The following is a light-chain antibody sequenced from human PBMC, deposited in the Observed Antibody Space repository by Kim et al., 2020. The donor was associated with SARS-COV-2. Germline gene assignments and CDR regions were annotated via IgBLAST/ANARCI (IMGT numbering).Light chain of an antibody. CDR1: NNDIGSHDL. CDR3: CSYANGGTWV. V-gene: IGLV2-23*01. J-gene: IGLJ3*02. Sequence: PGQSITISCSGTNNDIGSHDLVSWYQHHPGTAPKLMIYGDNQRPSGVSSRFSGSKSGNTASLTISGLQPEDEADYYCCSYANGGTWVFGGGTTLTVL. CDR2: GDN.